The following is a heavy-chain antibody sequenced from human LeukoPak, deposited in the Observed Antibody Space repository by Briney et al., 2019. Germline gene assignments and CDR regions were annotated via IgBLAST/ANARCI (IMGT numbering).Heavy chain of an antibody. CDR1: GFTFSNHW. D-gene: IGHD6-19*01. CDR2: ISGDGSST. CDR3: ARRVGSTGWYIFDF. Sequence: GGSLRLSCAASGFTFSNHWMHWVRQAPGKGLVWVSRISGDGSSTSYADSVKGRFTISRDNAKNKLYLQMNSLRAEDTAVYYCARRVGSTGWYIFDFWGQGTVVTVSS. V-gene: IGHV3-74*01. J-gene: IGHJ4*02.